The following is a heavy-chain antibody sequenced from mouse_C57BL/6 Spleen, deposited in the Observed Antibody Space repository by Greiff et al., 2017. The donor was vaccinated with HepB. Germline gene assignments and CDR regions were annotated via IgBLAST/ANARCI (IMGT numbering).Heavy chain of an antibody. D-gene: IGHD1-1*01. CDR1: GYAFSSSW. CDR3: ALFITTVVEDYYAMDY. J-gene: IGHJ4*01. CDR2: IYPGDGDT. Sequence: QVHVKQSGPELVKPGASVKISCKASGYAFSSSWMNWVKQRPGKGLEWIGRIYPGDGDTNYNGKFKGKATLTADKSSSTAYMQLSSLTSEDSAVYFCALFITTVVEDYYAMDYWGQGTSVTVSS. V-gene: IGHV1-82*01.